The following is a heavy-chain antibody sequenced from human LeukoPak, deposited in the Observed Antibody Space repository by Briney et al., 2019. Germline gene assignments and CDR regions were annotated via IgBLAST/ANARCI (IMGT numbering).Heavy chain of an antibody. D-gene: IGHD1-1*01. Sequence: GGCLSLSCAASGFTLSYYWMSWVRRAPGKGLEWVANIQEDGSNRYYVGSVKGRFTISRDNAKNSVYLQMNSLRAEDTAVYYCAREARGTRAAFDIWGQGTMVTVS. CDR1: GFTLSYYW. V-gene: IGHV3-7*01. CDR2: IQEDGSNR. CDR3: AREARGTRAAFDI. J-gene: IGHJ3*02.